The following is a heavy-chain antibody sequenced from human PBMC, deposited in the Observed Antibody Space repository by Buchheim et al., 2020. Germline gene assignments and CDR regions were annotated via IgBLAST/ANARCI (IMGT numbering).Heavy chain of an antibody. Sequence: EVQLVESGGGLVQPGGSLRLSCAASGFSFSDYEMNWVRQAPGKGLEWISYISTTGTTTFYTDSVKGRFTISRDNAKNSLYLQMNSLRAEDTAIYYCAGRKWAAAGSDNFHYWGQGTL. CDR3: AGRKWAAAGSDNFHY. CDR2: ISTTGTTT. CDR1: GFSFSDYE. V-gene: IGHV3-48*03. D-gene: IGHD6-13*01. J-gene: IGHJ4*02.